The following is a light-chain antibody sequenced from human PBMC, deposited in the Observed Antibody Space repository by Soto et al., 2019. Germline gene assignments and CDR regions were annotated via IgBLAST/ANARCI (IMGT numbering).Light chain of an antibody. CDR1: QIVSQSVSSK. CDR2: GAS. J-gene: IGKJ1*01. CDR3: QQYHNWPPP. Sequence: EIVMTHSPATPSVSQCEGVTLSFSASQIVSQSVSSKLAWYQHKPGRAPRLLIYGASTRATGIPARFSGSGSGTEFTLTISSLQSEDLAVYFCQQYHNWPPPFGQGTKVDIK. V-gene: IGKV3-15*01.